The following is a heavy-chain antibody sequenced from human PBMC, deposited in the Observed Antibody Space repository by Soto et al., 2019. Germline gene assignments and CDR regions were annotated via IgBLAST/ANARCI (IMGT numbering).Heavy chain of an antibody. CDR1: GFTFRGYD. Sequence: QVELVESGGGAVQPGRSLRLSCAASGFTFRGYDMHWVRQAPGKGLEWLALISSNGHNKHYADSVEGRFAISRDNSGNTLSLVMNSLREDDTAIYYCARAGGAIRLLDHWGRGTLVIVSS. CDR2: ISSNGHNK. D-gene: IGHD3-10*01. J-gene: IGHJ5*02. V-gene: IGHV3-30*09. CDR3: ARAGGAIRLLDH.